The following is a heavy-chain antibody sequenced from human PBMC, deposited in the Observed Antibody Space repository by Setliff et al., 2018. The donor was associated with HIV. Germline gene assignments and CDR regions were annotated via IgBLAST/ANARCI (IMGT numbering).Heavy chain of an antibody. CDR1: GFTVSDHY. V-gene: IGHV3-11*04. CDR2: ISIGSGGAI. J-gene: IGHJ6*02. CDR3: ARDNLYYNLYDGSPVYGMDV. Sequence: LSLSCAASGFTVSDHYMDWVRQAPGRGLEWVSSISIGSGGAIDYADSVQGRFTISRDNSKNSLYLQMNGLRVEDTGVYYCARDNLYYNLYDGSPVYGMDVWGQGTTVTVSS. D-gene: IGHD3-3*01.